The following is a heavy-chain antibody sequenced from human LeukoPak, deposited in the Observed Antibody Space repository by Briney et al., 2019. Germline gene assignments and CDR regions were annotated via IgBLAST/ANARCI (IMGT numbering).Heavy chain of an antibody. Sequence: GRSLRLSCAASGFTFDDCAMHWVRQAPGKGLEWVSGISWNTGNIGYADSVKGRFTISRDNAKNSLYLQMNSLRAEDTAVYYCARDGYSSARTPFDYWGQGTLVTVSS. CDR1: GFTFDDCA. D-gene: IGHD6-19*01. V-gene: IGHV3-9*01. CDR2: ISWNTGNI. J-gene: IGHJ4*02. CDR3: ARDGYSSARTPFDY.